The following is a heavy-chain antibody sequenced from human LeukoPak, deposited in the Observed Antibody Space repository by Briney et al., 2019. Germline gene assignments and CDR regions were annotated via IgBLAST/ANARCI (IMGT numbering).Heavy chain of an antibody. CDR2: ISYDGSNK. D-gene: IGHD3-22*01. J-gene: IGHJ4*02. CDR3: AKVFRDSSGYYYSRSLDY. CDR1: GFTFSSYG. V-gene: IGHV3-30*18. Sequence: GGSLRLSCAASGFTFSSYGMHWVRQAPGKGLEWVAVISYDGSNKYYADSVKGRFTISRDNSKNTLYLQMNSLRAEDTAVYYCAKVFRDSSGYYYSRSLDYWGQGTLVTVSS.